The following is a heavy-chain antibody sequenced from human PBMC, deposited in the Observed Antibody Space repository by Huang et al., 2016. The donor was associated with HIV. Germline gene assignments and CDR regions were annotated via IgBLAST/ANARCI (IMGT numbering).Heavy chain of an antibody. V-gene: IGHV3-30*18. D-gene: IGHD6-13*01. CDR3: AKDKLGGMDV. Sequence: QVQLVESGGGVVQPGRSLRLSCAASGFPFSSYGMQWVRQAPGKGLEWVAVISYDGRNKYYADSVKGRFTISRDSSKNTLYLEMNSLRTEDTAVYYCAKDKLGGMDVWGQGTTVTVSS. CDR1: GFPFSSYG. CDR2: ISYDGRNK. J-gene: IGHJ6*02.